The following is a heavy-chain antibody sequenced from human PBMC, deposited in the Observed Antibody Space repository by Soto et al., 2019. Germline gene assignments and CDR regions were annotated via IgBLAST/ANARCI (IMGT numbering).Heavy chain of an antibody. CDR1: GGTFSSYA. CDR3: ARVPPPPNYYDSSGPTGH. D-gene: IGHD3-22*01. J-gene: IGHJ4*02. Sequence: GASVKVSCKASGGTFSSYAISWVRQAPGQGLEWMGGIIPIFGTANYAQKFQGRVTITADKSTSTAYMELSILRSEDTAVYYCARVPPPPNYYDSSGPTGHWGRGTLVTVSS. CDR2: IIPIFGTA. V-gene: IGHV1-69*06.